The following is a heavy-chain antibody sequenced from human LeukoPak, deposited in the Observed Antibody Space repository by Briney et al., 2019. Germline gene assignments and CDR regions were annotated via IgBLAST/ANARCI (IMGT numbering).Heavy chain of an antibody. CDR2: IYHSGST. Sequence: SETLSPTCAVSGGSISSSNWWSWVRQPPGKGLEWIGEIYHSGSTNYNPSLKSRVTISVDKSKNQFSLKLSSVTAADTAVYYCARVVSRGVNFDYWGQGTLVTVSS. CDR3: ARVVSRGVNFDY. CDR1: GGSISSSNW. D-gene: IGHD3-10*01. V-gene: IGHV4-4*02. J-gene: IGHJ4*02.